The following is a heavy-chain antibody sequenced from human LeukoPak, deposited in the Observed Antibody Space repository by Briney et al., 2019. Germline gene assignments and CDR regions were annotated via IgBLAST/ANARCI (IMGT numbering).Heavy chain of an antibody. D-gene: IGHD3-9*01. J-gene: IGHJ4*02. Sequence: PGGSLRLSRAVSGFTFSRYGMHWVRQAPGKGLEWVSRIIDSGGTNYADSVKGRFTISRDNSKNTLYLQMNSLRVEDTAVYYCAKGASIHVTGPDFWGPGTLVTVSS. CDR3: AKGASIHVTGPDF. V-gene: IGHV3-23*01. CDR1: GFTFSRYG. CDR2: IIDSGGT.